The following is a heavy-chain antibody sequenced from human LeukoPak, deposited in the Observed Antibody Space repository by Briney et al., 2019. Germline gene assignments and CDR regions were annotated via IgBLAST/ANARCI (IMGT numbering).Heavy chain of an antibody. J-gene: IGHJ4*02. CDR2: ISYDGSNK. Sequence: GRSLRLSCAASGFTFSSYGMHWVRQAPGKGLEWVAVISYDGSNKYYADSVKGRFTISRDNSKNTLYLQMNSLRAEDTAVYYCAKEFGDYDFDYWGQGTLVTVSS. V-gene: IGHV3-30*18. CDR1: GFTFSSYG. D-gene: IGHD4-17*01. CDR3: AKEFGDYDFDY.